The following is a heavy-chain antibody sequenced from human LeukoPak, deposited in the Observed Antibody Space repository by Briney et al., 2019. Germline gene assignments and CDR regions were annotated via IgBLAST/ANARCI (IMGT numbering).Heavy chain of an antibody. J-gene: IGHJ4*02. CDR1: GFTFSDYY. Sequence: GGSLRLSCAASGFTFSDYYMSWIRQAPGKGLEWVSHISGSGSTMYYADSVKGRFTISRDNAKNSLYLQMNSLRAEDTAMYYCARSVYGDLDYWGQGTLVTLSS. V-gene: IGHV3-11*01. CDR2: ISGSGSTM. D-gene: IGHD4-17*01. CDR3: ARSVYGDLDY.